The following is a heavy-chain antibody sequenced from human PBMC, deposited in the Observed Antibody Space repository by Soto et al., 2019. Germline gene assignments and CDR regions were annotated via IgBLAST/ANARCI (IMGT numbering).Heavy chain of an antibody. CDR1: GFTFSSYA. CDR2: ISGSGGST. D-gene: IGHD4-17*01. Sequence: EVQLLESGGGLVQPGGSLRLSCAASGFTFSSYAMSWVRQAPGKGLEWVSAISGSGGSTYYADSVKGRFTISRDNSKNTLYLQMNSLRAEDTAVCYCAKNTYGDYVAFDYWGQGTLVTVSS. J-gene: IGHJ4*02. V-gene: IGHV3-23*01. CDR3: AKNTYGDYVAFDY.